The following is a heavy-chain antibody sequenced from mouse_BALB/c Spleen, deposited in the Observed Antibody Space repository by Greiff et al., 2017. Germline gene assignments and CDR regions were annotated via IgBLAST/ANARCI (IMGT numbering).Heavy chain of an antibody. CDR3: ARVCKDELEAAMDY. D-gene: IGHD3-1*01. V-gene: IGHV5-17*02. J-gene: IGHJ3*01. CDR1: GFTFSSFG. CDR2: ISSGSSTI. Sequence: EVKLVESGGGLVQPGGSRKLSCAASGFTFSSFGMHWVRQAPEKGLEWVAYISSGSSTIYYADTVKGRFTITRDNTKNTLFLHMNSLTSEDTAMYYCARVCKDELEAAMDYWGQGTLVTVSA.